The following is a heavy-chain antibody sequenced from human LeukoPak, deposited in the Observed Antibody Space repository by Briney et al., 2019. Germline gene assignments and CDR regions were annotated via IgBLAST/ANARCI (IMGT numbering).Heavy chain of an antibody. D-gene: IGHD3-22*01. CDR3: ATTLPALYDSSGHPWYYFDY. CDR1: GYTLTELS. Sequence: ASEKVSCKVSGYTLTELSMHWVRQAPGKGLEWMGGFDPEDGETIYAQKFRGRVTMTEDTSTDTAYMELSSLRSEDTAVYYCATTLPALYDSSGHPWYYFDYWGQGTLVTVSS. J-gene: IGHJ4*02. CDR2: FDPEDGET. V-gene: IGHV1-24*01.